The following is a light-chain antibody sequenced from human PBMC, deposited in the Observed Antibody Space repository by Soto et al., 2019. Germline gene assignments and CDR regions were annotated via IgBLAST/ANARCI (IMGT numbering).Light chain of an antibody. J-gene: IGKJ1*01. CDR1: QYINTR. CDR3: HQRQIWPRT. CDR2: QTS. Sequence: EIVLTQSPATLSSFPGDRVTLSCRASQYINTRLAWYQHRPGQAPRLLIYQTSIRAAGIPARFSASGSGTDFTLTIRDVQPEDFALYYCHQRQIWPRTFGQGTKVDIK. V-gene: IGKV3-11*01.